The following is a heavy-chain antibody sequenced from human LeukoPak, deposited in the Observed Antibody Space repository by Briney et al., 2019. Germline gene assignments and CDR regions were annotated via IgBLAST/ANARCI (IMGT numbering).Heavy chain of an antibody. J-gene: IGHJ4*02. D-gene: IGHD5-24*01. Sequence: ASVKVSCKAPGNTFTSYYMHWVRQAPGQGLEWMGIINPSGGSTNYAQKFQGRVTMTRDTSTSTAYMELSSLRSEDTAVYYCARYQSLEMATGGRYFDYWGQGTLVTVSS. V-gene: IGHV1-46*01. CDR1: GNTFTSYY. CDR2: INPSGGST. CDR3: ARYQSLEMATGGRYFDY.